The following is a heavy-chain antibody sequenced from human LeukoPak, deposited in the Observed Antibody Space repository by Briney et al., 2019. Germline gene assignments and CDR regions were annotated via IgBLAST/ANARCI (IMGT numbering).Heavy chain of an antibody. D-gene: IGHD6-19*01. J-gene: IGHJ4*02. CDR3: AKIGSGWFIDS. Sequence: PGRSLRLSCAASGFTFSSYDIHWVRQAPGKGLKWVAVISYDGRDKYYADSVKGRFTISRDNSKSTLSLRMNSLRDEDTAVYYCAKIGSGWFIDSWGQGTLVTVSS. CDR2: ISYDGRDK. CDR1: GFTFSSYD. V-gene: IGHV3-30*18.